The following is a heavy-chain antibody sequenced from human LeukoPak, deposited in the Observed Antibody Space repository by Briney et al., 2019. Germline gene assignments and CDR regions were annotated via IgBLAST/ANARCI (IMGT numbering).Heavy chain of an antibody. CDR2: ISSSGSTI. CDR3: ARETSGSFPY. V-gene: IGHV3-48*03. D-gene: IGHD2-15*01. J-gene: IGHJ4*02. CDR1: GFTFSSYE. Sequence: PGGSLRLSCAASGFTFSSYEMNWVRQAPGKGLEWVSYISSSGSTIYYADSVKGRFTISRDNSKNTLYLQMNNLSAEDTAVYYCARETSGSFPYWGQGTLVTVSS.